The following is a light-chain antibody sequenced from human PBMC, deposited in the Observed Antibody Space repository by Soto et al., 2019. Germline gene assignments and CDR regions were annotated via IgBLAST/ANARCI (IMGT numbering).Light chain of an antibody. V-gene: IGLV1-47*01. Sequence: QSVLTQPPSASGTPGHRVTISCSGSSSNIGSNYVYWYQQLPGTAPKLLIYRNNQRPSGVPDRFSGSKSGTSASLAISGLRSEDEADYYCAAWDDSLSGYVFGNGTKVTVL. CDR3: AAWDDSLSGYV. CDR2: RNN. CDR1: SSNIGSNY. J-gene: IGLJ1*01.